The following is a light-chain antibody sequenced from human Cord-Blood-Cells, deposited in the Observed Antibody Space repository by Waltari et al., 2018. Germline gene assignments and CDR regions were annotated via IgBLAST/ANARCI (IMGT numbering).Light chain of an antibody. CDR1: KLGDKY. CDR2: QDS. J-gene: IGLJ2*01. CDR3: QSWDSSTVV. V-gene: IGLV3-1*01. Sequence: SYELTQPPSVSVSPGQTASITCPGDKLGDKYARWYQQKPGQSPVLVIYQDSKRPSGMPERFSGYNSGNTAALTISGTQAMDEADYVCQSWDSSTVVFGGGTKLTVL.